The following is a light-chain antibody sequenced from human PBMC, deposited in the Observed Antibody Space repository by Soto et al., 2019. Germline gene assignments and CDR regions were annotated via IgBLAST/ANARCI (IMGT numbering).Light chain of an antibody. CDR3: QQLNSHPRT. CDR2: GAS. V-gene: IGKV1-9*01. J-gene: IGKJ2*01. Sequence: DIQLTQSPFCLSASVGDRVTISCRASQAIYSYLAWYQQKPGKAPKLLIFGASKLQSGVPSRFSGSGSGTEFTLTISSLQPEDFATYYCQQLNSHPRTFGQGTKLEIK. CDR1: QAIYSY.